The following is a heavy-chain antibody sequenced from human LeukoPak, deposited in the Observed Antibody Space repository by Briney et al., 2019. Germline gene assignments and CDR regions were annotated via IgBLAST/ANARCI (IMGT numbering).Heavy chain of an antibody. CDR1: GFTFSSYA. CDR2: ISGSGAST. V-gene: IGHV3-23*01. Sequence: GGSLRLSCAASGFTFSSYAMNWARQAPGKGLEWVSAISGSGASTYYADSVKGRFTISRDNSKNTLYLQMNSLRAEDTAIYYCAKAALRYQLLSSLDYWGQGSLVTVSS. CDR3: AKAALRYQLLSSLDY. D-gene: IGHD2-2*01. J-gene: IGHJ4*02.